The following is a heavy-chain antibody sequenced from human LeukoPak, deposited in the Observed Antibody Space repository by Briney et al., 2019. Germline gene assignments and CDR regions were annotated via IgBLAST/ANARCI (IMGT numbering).Heavy chain of an antibody. CDR2: ISYSGST. CDR1: GGSVSSYY. D-gene: IGHD6-19*01. CDR3: ARHLSAAVADSWSPYYFDY. J-gene: IGHJ4*02. V-gene: IGHV4-59*08. Sequence: SETLSLTCTVSGGSVSSYYWSWIRQPPGNRLEWIGYISYSGSTNYNPSLKSRVTISVDTSKKQFSLKLNSVTAADTAVYYCARHLSAAVADSWSPYYFDYWGQGTLVTVSS.